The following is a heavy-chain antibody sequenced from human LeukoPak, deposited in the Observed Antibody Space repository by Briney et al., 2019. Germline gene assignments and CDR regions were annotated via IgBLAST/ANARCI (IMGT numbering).Heavy chain of an antibody. CDR3: ASWKGVVVVGPYYYDSSGYYLPDAFDI. CDR1: GYTFTSYA. Sequence: ASVKVSCKASGYTFTSYAMNWVRQAPGQGLEWTGWINTNTGNPTYAQGFTGRFVFSLDTSVSTAYLQISSLKAEDTAVYYCASWKGVVVVGPYYYDSSGYYLPDAFDIWGQGTMVTVSS. V-gene: IGHV7-4-1*02. J-gene: IGHJ3*02. CDR2: INTNTGNP. D-gene: IGHD3-22*01.